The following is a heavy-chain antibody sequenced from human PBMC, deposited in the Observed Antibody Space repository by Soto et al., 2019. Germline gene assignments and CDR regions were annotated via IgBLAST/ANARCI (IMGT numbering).Heavy chain of an antibody. CDR2: INHSGST. CDR1: GRSLSGYY. V-gene: IGHV4-34*01. D-gene: IGHD3-22*01. CDR3: ARGTYYYDSSGYYYSAKGHYFDY. Sequence: SETMSLTGAVYGRSLSGYYWSWIRQPPGMGLEWLGEINHSGSTNYNPSLKSRVTIAVDTSKNQFSLKLSSVTAADTAVYYCARGTYYYDSSGYYYSAKGHYFDYWGEGTLGTVS. J-gene: IGHJ4*02.